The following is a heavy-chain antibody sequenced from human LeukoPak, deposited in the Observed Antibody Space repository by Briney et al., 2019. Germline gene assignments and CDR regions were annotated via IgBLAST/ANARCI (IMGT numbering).Heavy chain of an antibody. Sequence: PGGSLRLSCAVSGFTISTYWMSWIRQAPGKGLEWVANIKQDGSKKNYLDSVKGRFTISRDNAKNSLYLQMNSLRDEDTAVYYCTRGGVDYWGQGTLVTVSS. CDR2: IKQDGSKK. CDR1: GFTISTYW. V-gene: IGHV3-7*01. CDR3: TRGGVDY. J-gene: IGHJ4*02. D-gene: IGHD3-10*01.